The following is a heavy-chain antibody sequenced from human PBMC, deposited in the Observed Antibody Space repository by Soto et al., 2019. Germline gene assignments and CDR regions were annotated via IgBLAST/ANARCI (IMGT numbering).Heavy chain of an antibody. CDR2: IYPCDSDT. CDR1: GYSFTTYW. D-gene: IGHD2-2*01. Sequence: PGESLKISCKGSGYSFTTYWIAWVRQMPGKGLECMGIIYPCDSDTRYSPSFQGQVTISADKSINTAYLQMNSLRAEDTAVYYCARAHGLQPYFDYWGQGTLVTGSS. J-gene: IGHJ4*02. V-gene: IGHV5-51*01. CDR3: ARAHGLQPYFDY.